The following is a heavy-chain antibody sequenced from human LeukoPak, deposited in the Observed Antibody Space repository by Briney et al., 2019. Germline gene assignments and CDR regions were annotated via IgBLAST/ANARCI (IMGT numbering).Heavy chain of an antibody. V-gene: IGHV4-59*01. CDR1: GGSISSYY. Sequence: PSETLSLTCTVSGGSISSYYWSWIRQPPGKGLEWIGYIYYSGSTNYNPSLKSRVTISVDTSKNQFSLKLSSVTAADTAVYYCARDYCSSTSCCGDSRYFQHWGQGTLVTVSS. D-gene: IGHD2-2*01. CDR2: IYYSGST. CDR3: ARDYCSSTSCCGDSRYFQH. J-gene: IGHJ1*01.